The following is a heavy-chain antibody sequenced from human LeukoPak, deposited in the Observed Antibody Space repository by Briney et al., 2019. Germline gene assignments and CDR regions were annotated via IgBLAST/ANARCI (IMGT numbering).Heavy chain of an antibody. D-gene: IGHD6-19*01. CDR3: ARDRAQWLAHFDY. Sequence: PGGSLRLSCAASGFTFSSYGMHWVRQAPGKGLEWVAFIRYDGSNKYYADSVKGRFTISRDNSKNTLYLQMNSLRAEDTAVYYCARDRAQWLAHFDYWGQGTLVTVSS. J-gene: IGHJ4*02. CDR1: GFTFSSYG. CDR2: IRYDGSNK. V-gene: IGHV3-30*02.